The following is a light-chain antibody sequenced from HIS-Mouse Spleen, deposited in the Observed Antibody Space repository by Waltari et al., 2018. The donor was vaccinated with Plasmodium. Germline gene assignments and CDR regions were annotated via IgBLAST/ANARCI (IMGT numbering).Light chain of an antibody. CDR3: AAWDDSLRV. CDR1: SSNIGSNY. Sequence: TISCSGSSSNIGSNYVYWYQQLPGTAPKLLIYRNNPRPSGVPDRFSGSKSGTSASLAISGLRSEDEADYYCAAWDDSLRVFGTGTKVTVL. V-gene: IGLV1-47*01. J-gene: IGLJ1*01. CDR2: RNN.